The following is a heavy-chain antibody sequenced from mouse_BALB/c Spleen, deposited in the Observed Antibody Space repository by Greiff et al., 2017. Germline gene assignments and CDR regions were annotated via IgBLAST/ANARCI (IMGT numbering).Heavy chain of an antibody. CDR2: INPSTGYT. V-gene: IGHV1-7*01. J-gene: IGHJ4*01. D-gene: IGHD1-1*01. CDR3: ARGGLLRGDY. CDR1: GYTFTSYW. Sequence: QVHVKQSGAELAKPGASVKMSCKASGYTFTSYWMHWVKQRPGQGLEWIGYINPSTGYTEYNQKFKDKATLTADKSSSTAYMQLSSLTSEDSAVYYCARGGLLRGDYWGQGTSVTVSS.